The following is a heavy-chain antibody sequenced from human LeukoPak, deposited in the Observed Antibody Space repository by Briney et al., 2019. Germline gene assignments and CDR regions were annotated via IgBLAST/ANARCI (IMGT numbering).Heavy chain of an antibody. CDR2: IYSGGST. CDR1: ELTLSSNY. V-gene: IGHV3-53*01. CDR3: ASSVRGVMGFWFDP. J-gene: IGHJ5*02. Sequence: GGSLRLSCAASELTLSSNYMSWIRQAPGRGLEGVSFIYSGGSTYYADSVRGRFIISKDNSKNTLYLQMNSLRAEDTAVYFCASSVRGVMGFWFDPWGQGTLVTVSS. D-gene: IGHD3-10*01.